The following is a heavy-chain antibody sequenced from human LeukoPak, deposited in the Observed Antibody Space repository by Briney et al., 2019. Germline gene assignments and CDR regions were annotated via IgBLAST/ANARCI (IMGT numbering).Heavy chain of an antibody. CDR3: ASSLYDYVWGSYRYDY. CDR2: IYYSGST. Sequence: SETLSLTCTVSGGSISSYYWSWIRQPPGKGLEWIGYIYYSGSTNYNPSLKSRVTISVDTSKPQFSLKLSSVTAADTAVYYCASSLYDYVWGSYRYDYWGQGTLVTVSS. J-gene: IGHJ4*02. D-gene: IGHD3-16*02. V-gene: IGHV4-59*08. CDR1: GGSISSYY.